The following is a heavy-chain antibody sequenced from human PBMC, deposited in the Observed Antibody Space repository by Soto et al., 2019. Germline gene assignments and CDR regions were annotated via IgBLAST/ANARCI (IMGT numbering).Heavy chain of an antibody. CDR2: IWYDGSNK. Sequence: QVQLVESGGGVVQPGRSLRLSCAASGFTFSSYGMHWVRQAPGKGLEWVAVIWYDGSNKYYADSVKGRFTISRDNSKNTLYLQMNSLRAEDTAVYYCARDRRGGGNSVLDHYGMDVWGQGTTVTVSS. CDR1: GFTFSSYG. CDR3: ARDRRGGGNSVLDHYGMDV. V-gene: IGHV3-33*01. J-gene: IGHJ6*02. D-gene: IGHD2-21*02.